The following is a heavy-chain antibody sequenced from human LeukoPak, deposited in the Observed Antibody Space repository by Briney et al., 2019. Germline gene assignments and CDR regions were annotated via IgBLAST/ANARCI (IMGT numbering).Heavy chain of an antibody. D-gene: IGHD1-26*01. Sequence: PGGSLRLSCAASGFSVSTDHMSWVRQAPGKGLEWVSVIYNDGSTYYADTVKGRFTISRDNSKNTVDLLLNSLRAEDTAVYYCTTDRRFSGSSLIFDYWGQGTLVTVSS. CDR3: TTDRRFSGSSLIFDY. CDR2: IYNDGST. V-gene: IGHV3-53*01. CDR1: GFSVSTDH. J-gene: IGHJ4*02.